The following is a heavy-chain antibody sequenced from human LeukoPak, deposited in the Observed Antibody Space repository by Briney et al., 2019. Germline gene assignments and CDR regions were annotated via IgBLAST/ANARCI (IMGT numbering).Heavy chain of an antibody. D-gene: IGHD4-17*01. V-gene: IGHV1-3*01. Sequence: ASVNVSCKASGYTFTSYAMHWVRQAPGQRLEWMGWINAGNGNTKYSQKFQGRVTITRDTSASTAYMELSSLRSEDTAVYYCARDLGDYGDYSYYFDYWGQGTLVTVSS. J-gene: IGHJ4*02. CDR2: INAGNGNT. CDR3: ARDLGDYGDYSYYFDY. CDR1: GYTFTSYA.